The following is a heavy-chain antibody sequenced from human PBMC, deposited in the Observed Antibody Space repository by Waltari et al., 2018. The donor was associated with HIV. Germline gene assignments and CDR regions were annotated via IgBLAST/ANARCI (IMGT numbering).Heavy chain of an antibody. CDR3: ARNSSAKGNRYFYYGLDV. Sequence: QVHLVQSGPEVKRPGASVKISCKGYGYIFMNFDVNWVRQAAGQGPEWLGGKNPNSGNTASPYIFEERVTMTRDVSTDTAYMEMSGLTPEDTAIYYCARNSSAKGNRYFYYGLDVWGQGTPVTV. J-gene: IGHJ6*02. V-gene: IGHV1-8*02. D-gene: IGHD3-22*01. CDR2: KNPNSGNT. CDR1: GYIFMNFD.